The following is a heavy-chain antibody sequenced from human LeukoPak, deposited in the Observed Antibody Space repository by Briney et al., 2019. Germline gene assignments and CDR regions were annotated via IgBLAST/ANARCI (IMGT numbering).Heavy chain of an antibody. D-gene: IGHD2-2*01. CDR1: RFTFSSYE. V-gene: IGHV3-48*03. J-gene: IGHJ4*02. CDR3: ARPKAYCSSSSCYLIEY. CDR2: ISSSGSTI. Sequence: GGSLRLSCAVSRFTFSSYEMNWVRQAPGKGLEWVSYISSSGSTIYYADSVRGRFTSSRDNAKNSLYLQMNSLRTEDTAVYYCARPKAYCSSSSCYLIEYWGQGTLVTVST.